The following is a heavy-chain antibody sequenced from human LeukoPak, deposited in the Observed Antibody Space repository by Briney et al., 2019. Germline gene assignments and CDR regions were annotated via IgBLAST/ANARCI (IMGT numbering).Heavy chain of an antibody. CDR1: GFTFSSFS. CDR2: ITDRSGST. CDR3: ARVIGSYGDSAY. V-gene: IGHV3-48*04. J-gene: IGHJ4*02. D-gene: IGHD4-17*01. Sequence: GGSLRLPCAASGFTFSSFSMNWVRQAPGKGLEWISYITDRSGSTYYADSVKGRFIISRDNAKDSLYLQMNNLRAEDTAVYYCARVIGSYGDSAYWGQGTLVTVSS.